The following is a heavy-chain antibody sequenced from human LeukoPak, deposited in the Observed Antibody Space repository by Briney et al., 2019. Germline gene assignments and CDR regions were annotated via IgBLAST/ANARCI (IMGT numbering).Heavy chain of an antibody. CDR1: GFTFSSYA. D-gene: IGHD4-17*01. V-gene: IGHV3-23*01. Sequence: GGSLRLSCAASGFTFSSYAMSWVRQAPGKGLEWVSAISGSGGSTYYADSVKGRFTISRDNSKNTLYLQMNSLRAEDTAAYYCAKLARPPHDYGDYDLSYYFDYWGQGTLVTVSS. J-gene: IGHJ4*02. CDR3: AKLARPPHDYGDYDLSYYFDY. CDR2: ISGSGGST.